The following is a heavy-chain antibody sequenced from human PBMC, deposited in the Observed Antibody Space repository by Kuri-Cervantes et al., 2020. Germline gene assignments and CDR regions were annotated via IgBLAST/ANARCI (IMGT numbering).Heavy chain of an antibody. CDR3: ARDAGRFRYHLDY. J-gene: IGHJ4*02. V-gene: IGHV3-7*01. CDR2: INQDESEK. D-gene: IGHD2-2*01. CDR1: GFTFSTYW. Sequence: GESLKISCAISGFTFSTYWMTWVRQAPGKGLEWVANINQDESEKYYVESVKGRFTISRDNAKNSLYLQMNSLRAEDTAVYYCARDAGRFRYHLDYWGQGTLVTVSS.